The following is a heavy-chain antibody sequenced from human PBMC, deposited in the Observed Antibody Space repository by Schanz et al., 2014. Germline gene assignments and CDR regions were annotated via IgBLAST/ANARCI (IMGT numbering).Heavy chain of an antibody. Sequence: QVQLVQSGAEVKKPGSSVKVSCTASGGTFSSYTISWIRQAPGQGLEWMGRIIPVLAIADYAQKFQGRVTITADKSTSTASMELSSLRSEDTAVYYCASSGAGYSSSWDFDYWGQGTLVTDSS. J-gene: IGHJ4*02. CDR1: GGTFSSYT. CDR2: IIPVLAIA. CDR3: ASSGAGYSSSWDFDY. D-gene: IGHD6-13*01. V-gene: IGHV1-69*02.